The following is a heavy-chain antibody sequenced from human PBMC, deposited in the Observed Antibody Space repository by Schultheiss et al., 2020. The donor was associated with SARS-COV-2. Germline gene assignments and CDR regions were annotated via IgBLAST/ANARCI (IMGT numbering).Heavy chain of an antibody. CDR1: GFTFSSYG. CDR2: IWYDGSNK. V-gene: IGHV3-33*08. D-gene: IGHD2-2*02. Sequence: GGSLRLSCAASGFTFSSYGMHWVRQAPGKGLEWVAVIWYDGSNKYYADSVKGRFTISRDNSKNTLYLQMNSLRAEDTAVYYCAREGDCSSTSCYIYAGFDYWGQGTLVTVSS. J-gene: IGHJ4*02. CDR3: AREGDCSSTSCYIYAGFDY.